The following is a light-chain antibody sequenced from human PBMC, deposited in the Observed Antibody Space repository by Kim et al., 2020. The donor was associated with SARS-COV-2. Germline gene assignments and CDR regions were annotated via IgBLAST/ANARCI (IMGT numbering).Light chain of an antibody. CDR1: LSVNSN. CDR3: QQYNQWPLT. V-gene: IGKV3-15*01. J-gene: IGKJ4*01. CDR2: GAS. Sequence: EIVMTQSPGTLSVSPGERATLSCRASLSVNSNLAWYQQKPGQAPRLLIYGASTRATGIPATFSGSGSGTEFTLTISSLQSEDFAVYYCQQYNQWPLTFGGGTKVDIK.